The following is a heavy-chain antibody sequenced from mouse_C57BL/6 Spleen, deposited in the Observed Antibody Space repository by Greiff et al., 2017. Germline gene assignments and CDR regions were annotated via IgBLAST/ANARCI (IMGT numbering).Heavy chain of an antibody. J-gene: IGHJ2*01. CDR2: IYPRDGST. V-gene: IGHV1-78*01. D-gene: IGHD2-4*01. CDR3: ASSCIYYDYDEVFDY. CDR1: GYTFTDHT. Sequence: QVQLQQSDAELVKPGASVKISCKVSGYTFTDHTIHWMKQRPEQGLEWIGYIYPRDGSTKYNEKFKGKATLTADKSSSTAYMQLNSLTSEYSAVYFCASSCIYYDYDEVFDYWGQGTTLTVSS.